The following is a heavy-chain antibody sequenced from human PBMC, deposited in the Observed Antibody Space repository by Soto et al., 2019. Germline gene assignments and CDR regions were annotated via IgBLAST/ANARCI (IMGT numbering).Heavy chain of an antibody. CDR1: GFTFSSNY. D-gene: IGHD4-4*01. Sequence: EVQLVESGGGLVQPGGSLRLSCAASGFTFSSNYMHWVRQVPGKGLVWISRISPDGGDRRYADSVEGRFTISRDNAKNTLFLQMDSLRADHTAVYYCARDFLHGGQWGQGTLVTVSS. V-gene: IGHV3-74*01. CDR3: ARDFLHGGQ. CDR2: ISPDGGDR. J-gene: IGHJ4*02.